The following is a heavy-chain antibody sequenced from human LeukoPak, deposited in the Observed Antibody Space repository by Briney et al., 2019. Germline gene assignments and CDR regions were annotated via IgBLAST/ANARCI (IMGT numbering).Heavy chain of an antibody. CDR1: GFTFSSYW. D-gene: IGHD1-26*01. J-gene: IGHJ3*02. CDR3: AKEGVGAEHGAFDI. V-gene: IGHV3-7*03. Sequence: PGGSLRLSCAASGFTFSSYWMSWVRQAPGKGLEWVANIKQDGSEKYYVDSVKGRFTISRDNAKNSLYLQMNSLRAEDMALYYCAKEGVGAEHGAFDIWGQGTMVTVSP. CDR2: IKQDGSEK.